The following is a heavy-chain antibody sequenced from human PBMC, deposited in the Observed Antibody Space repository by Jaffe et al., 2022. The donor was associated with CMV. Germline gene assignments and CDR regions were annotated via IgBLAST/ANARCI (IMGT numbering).Heavy chain of an antibody. J-gene: IGHJ3*02. CDR1: GGSISSSSYY. V-gene: IGHV4-39*01. CDR2: IYYSGST. CDR3: ARHRGSSGWYSLQNAFDI. D-gene: IGHD6-19*01. Sequence: QLQLQESGPGLVKPSETLSLTCTVSGGSISSSSYYWGWIRQPPGKGLEWIGSIYYSGSTYYNPSLKSRVTISVDTSKNQFSLKLSSVTAADTAVYYCARHRGSSGWYSLQNAFDIWGQGTMVTVSS.